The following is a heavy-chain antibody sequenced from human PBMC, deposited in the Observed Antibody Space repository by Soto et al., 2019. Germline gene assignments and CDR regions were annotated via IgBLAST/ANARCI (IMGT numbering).Heavy chain of an antibody. CDR1: GGTFSRYA. V-gene: IGHV1-69*13. D-gene: IGHD3-10*01. CDR2: IIPIFGTA. J-gene: IGHJ6*02. CDR3: ARGGSGSSDTYYYYGMDV. Sequence: ASVKVSCKASGGTFSRYAISWVRQAPGQGLEWMGGIIPIFGTANYAQKFQGRVTITADESTSTAYMELSSLRSEDTAVYYCARGGSGSSDTYYYYGMDVWGQGTTVTVSS.